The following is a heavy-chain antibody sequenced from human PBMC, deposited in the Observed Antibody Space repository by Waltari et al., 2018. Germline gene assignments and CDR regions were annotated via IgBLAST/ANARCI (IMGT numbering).Heavy chain of an antibody. D-gene: IGHD6-19*01. J-gene: IGHJ6*02. CDR1: GYTFTGYY. CDR2: INPNSGGT. Sequence: QVQLVQSGAEVKKPGASVKVSYKASGYTFTGYYMHWVRQAPGQGLEWMGWINPNSGGTNYAQKFQGRVTMTRDTSISTAYMELSRLRSDDTAVYYCARDATGIAVAGIYYYYYYGMDVWGQGTTVTVSS. V-gene: IGHV1-2*02. CDR3: ARDATGIAVAGIYYYYYYGMDV.